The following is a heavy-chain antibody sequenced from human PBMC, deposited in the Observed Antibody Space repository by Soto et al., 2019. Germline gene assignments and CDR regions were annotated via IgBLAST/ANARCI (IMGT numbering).Heavy chain of an antibody. D-gene: IGHD6-13*01. CDR3: TRDKCITAPVYGLWNGFDP. V-gene: IGHV1-2*02. J-gene: IGHJ5*01. CDR2: INPNSGAA. Sequence: GLEWMGWINPNSGAANFAQKFQGRVTMTRDTSINTAYMELRSLRSDDTAMYYCTRDKCITAPVYGLWNGFDPWGQGTLVS.